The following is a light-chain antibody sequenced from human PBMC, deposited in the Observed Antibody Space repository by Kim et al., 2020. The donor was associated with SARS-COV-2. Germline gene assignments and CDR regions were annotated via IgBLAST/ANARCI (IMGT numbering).Light chain of an antibody. V-gene: IGKV3-20*01. CDR1: QSVSSSY. Sequence: SPAERATLSCRASQSVSSSYLAWYQQKPGQAPRLLIYGASSRATGIPDRFSGSESGTDFTLTISRLEPEDFAVYYCQQYDMSPLTFGGGTKVDIK. CDR2: GAS. CDR3: QQYDMSPLT. J-gene: IGKJ4*01.